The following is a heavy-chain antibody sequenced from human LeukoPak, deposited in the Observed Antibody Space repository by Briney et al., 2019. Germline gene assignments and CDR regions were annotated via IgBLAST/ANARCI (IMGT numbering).Heavy chain of an antibody. D-gene: IGHD3-16*02. J-gene: IGHJ4*02. CDR2: ISGSGGST. CDR3: AKSGGMITFGGVIVQYYFDY. Sequence: GGSLRLSCAASGFTVSSNYMSWVRQAPGKGLEWVSAISGSGGSTYYADSVKGRFTISRDNSKNTLYLQMNSLRAEDTAVYYCAKSGGMITFGGVIVQYYFDYWGQGTLVTVSS. V-gene: IGHV3-23*01. CDR1: GFTVSSNY.